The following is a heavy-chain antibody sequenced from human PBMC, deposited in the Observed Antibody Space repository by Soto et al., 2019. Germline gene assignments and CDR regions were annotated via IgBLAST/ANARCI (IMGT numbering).Heavy chain of an antibody. CDR1: GGSFSGYY. Sequence: SETLSLTCAVYGGSFSGYYWSWIRQPPGKGLEWIGEINHSGSTNYNPSLKSRVTISVDTSKNQFSLKLSSVTATDTAVYYCARGWELELLMEVWGQGTTVTVSS. V-gene: IGHV4-34*01. CDR3: ARGWELELLMEV. J-gene: IGHJ6*02. D-gene: IGHD1-7*01. CDR2: INHSGST.